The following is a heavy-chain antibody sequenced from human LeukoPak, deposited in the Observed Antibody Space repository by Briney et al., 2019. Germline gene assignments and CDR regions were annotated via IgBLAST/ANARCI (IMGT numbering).Heavy chain of an antibody. J-gene: IGHJ6*02. Sequence: PSETLSLTCSVSGGSVSSGSYYWSWIRQHPGKGLEWIGYIYYSGSTYYNPSLKSRVTISVDTSKNQFSLKLSSVTAADTAVYYCVRDTSDDFWSGYYRSHYYYGMDVWGQGTTVTVSS. CDR1: GGSVSSGSYY. D-gene: IGHD3-3*01. CDR3: VRDTSDDFWSGYYRSHYYYGMDV. V-gene: IGHV4-31*03. CDR2: IYYSGST.